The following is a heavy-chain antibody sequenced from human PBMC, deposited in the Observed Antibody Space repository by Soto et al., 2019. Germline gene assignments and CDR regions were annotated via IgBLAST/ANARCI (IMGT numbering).Heavy chain of an antibody. D-gene: IGHD3-3*01. J-gene: IGHJ6*02. V-gene: IGHV1-69*06. Sequence: QVQLVQSGAEVKKPGSSVKVSCKTSGDTFGNYTVTWVRQAPGHGLEWVGGIIPIFDTTNYAQKFQDRITINADKSTGTVYMELSSLRSEDTAVYFCAKSPTIGVLIDYYNGLDVWGQGTTVTVSS. CDR1: GDTFGNYT. CDR2: IIPIFDTT. CDR3: AKSPTIGVLIDYYNGLDV.